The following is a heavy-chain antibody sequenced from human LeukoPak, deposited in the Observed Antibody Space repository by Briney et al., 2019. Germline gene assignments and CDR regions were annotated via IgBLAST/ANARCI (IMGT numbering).Heavy chain of an antibody. J-gene: IGHJ4*02. CDR3: ARTPNTYYYDSSGYLCTY. CDR1: GYTFTSYG. V-gene: IGHV1-18*01. D-gene: IGHD3-22*01. Sequence: ASVKVSCKASGYTFTSYGISWVRQAPGQGLEWMGWISAYNGNTNYAQKPQGRVTMTTDTSTSTAYMELRSLRSDDAAVYYCARTPNTYYYDSSGYLCTYWGQGTLVTVSS. CDR2: ISAYNGNT.